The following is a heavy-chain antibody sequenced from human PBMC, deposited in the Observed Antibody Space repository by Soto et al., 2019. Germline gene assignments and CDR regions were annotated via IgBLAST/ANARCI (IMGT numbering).Heavy chain of an antibody. V-gene: IGHV1-2*02. CDR2: INPATGAA. Sequence: QLHLVQSGAVVKKPGASVTVSCSASGYPVTAYYMHWVRQAPGRGLEWMGGINPATGAAKYTQTFPGRVTITRDTSTSTVFMEPSGLTSEDPAVFYRARGGGVGVAGSAAFDMWGQGTLVTVSS. D-gene: IGHD3-3*01. J-gene: IGHJ3*02. CDR3: ARGGGVGVAGSAAFDM. CDR1: GYPVTAYY.